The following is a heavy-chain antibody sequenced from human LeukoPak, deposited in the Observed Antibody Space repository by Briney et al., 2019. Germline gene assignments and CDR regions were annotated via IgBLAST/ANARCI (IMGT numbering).Heavy chain of an antibody. V-gene: IGHV4-4*09. CDR2: IYISGII. Sequence: PSEPLSLTCTVSGGSISSYYWSWIRQTPGKGLEWIGNIYISGIINYNPSLRSRVTISEDTSKNQFSLKLSSVTAADTAVYYCARLGTTVNSRWFDPWGQGTLVTVSS. CDR1: GGSISSYY. J-gene: IGHJ5*02. D-gene: IGHD4-17*01. CDR3: ARLGTTVNSRWFDP.